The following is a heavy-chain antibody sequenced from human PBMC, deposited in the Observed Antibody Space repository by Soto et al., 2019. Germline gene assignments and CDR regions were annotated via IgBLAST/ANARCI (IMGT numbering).Heavy chain of an antibody. Sequence: VKVSCKASGYTFTGYYMHWVRQAPGQGLEWMGWINPNSGGTNYAQKFQGRVTMTRDTSISTAYMELSRLRSDDTAVYYCARDLGYCSGGSCYYYYGMDVWGQGTTVTVSS. D-gene: IGHD2-15*01. CDR3: ARDLGYCSGGSCYYYYGMDV. CDR1: GYTFTGYY. J-gene: IGHJ6*02. V-gene: IGHV1-2*02. CDR2: INPNSGGT.